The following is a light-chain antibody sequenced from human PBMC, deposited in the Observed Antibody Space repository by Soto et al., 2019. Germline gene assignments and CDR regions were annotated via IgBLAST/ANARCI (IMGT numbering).Light chain of an antibody. J-gene: IGLJ1*01. CDR2: EGN. V-gene: IGLV2-23*01. Sequence: QSVLTQPASVSGSPGQSITISCTGSSKDVGSYNLVSWYQRHPGRAPKLMIYEGNKRPSDVSDRFPASKSGNTASLTISGLQAEDEADYYCCSYVGGNIYVFGTGTKVTVL. CDR1: SKDVGSYNL. CDR3: CSYVGGNIYV.